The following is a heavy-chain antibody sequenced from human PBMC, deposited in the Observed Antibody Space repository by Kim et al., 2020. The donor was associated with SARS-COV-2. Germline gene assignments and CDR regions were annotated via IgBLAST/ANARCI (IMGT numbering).Heavy chain of an antibody. J-gene: IGHJ6*02. CDR3: AKHWGRVAQGTNGMDV. Sequence: GGSLRLSCAASGFTFSSYAMSWVRQAPGKGLEWVSVISGSGNTYYAESVKGRFTISRDNSKNTLYLQMNSLRAEDTAVYYCAKHWGRVAQGTNGMDVWGQGTTVTVSS. D-gene: IGHD3-16*01. CDR1: GFTFSSYA. V-gene: IGHV3-23*01. CDR2: ISGSGNT.